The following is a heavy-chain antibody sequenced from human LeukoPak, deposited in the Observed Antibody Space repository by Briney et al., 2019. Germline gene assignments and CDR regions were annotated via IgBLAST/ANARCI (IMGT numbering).Heavy chain of an antibody. D-gene: IGHD6-19*01. CDR3: AKDPKGTAVAGFDY. CDR2: ISYDGSNK. V-gene: IGHV3-30*18. Sequence: PGGSLRLSCAASGFTFSSYGMHWVRQAPGKGLEWVAVISYDGSNKYYADSVKGRFTISRDNSKNTLYLQMNSLRAEDTAVYYCAKDPKGTAVAGFDYRGQGTLVTVSS. J-gene: IGHJ4*02. CDR1: GFTFSSYG.